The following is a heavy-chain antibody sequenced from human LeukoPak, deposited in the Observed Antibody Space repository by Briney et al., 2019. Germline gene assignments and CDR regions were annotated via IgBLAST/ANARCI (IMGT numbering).Heavy chain of an antibody. Sequence: SETLSLTCTVSGYSISSGYYWGWIRQPPGKGPEWIGSIYHSGSTYYNPSLKSRVTISVDTSKNQFSLKLSSVTAADTAVYYCARERGRVDSSGYYYLDYFDYWGQGTLVTVSS. D-gene: IGHD3-22*01. CDR3: ARERGRVDSSGYYYLDYFDY. J-gene: IGHJ4*02. CDR2: IYHSGST. CDR1: GYSISSGYY. V-gene: IGHV4-38-2*02.